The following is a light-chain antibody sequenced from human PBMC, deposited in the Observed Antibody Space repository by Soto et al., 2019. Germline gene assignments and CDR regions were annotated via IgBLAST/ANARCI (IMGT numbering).Light chain of an antibody. CDR3: QQYGDRPRT. Sequence: EVVLTQSPATLSVSPGDRATLSCRASQDIGSAVAWYHQRSGQAPRLLIFDASIRVPTTPARFSGSVSGTEFTLTISSLESEDVAVYFCQQYGDRPRTFGQGTKVDIK. V-gene: IGKV3-15*01. CDR1: QDIGSA. CDR2: DAS. J-gene: IGKJ1*01.